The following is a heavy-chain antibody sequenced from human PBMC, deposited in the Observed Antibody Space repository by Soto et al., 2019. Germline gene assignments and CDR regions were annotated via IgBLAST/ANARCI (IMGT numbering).Heavy chain of an antibody. V-gene: IGHV3-30*18. J-gene: IGHJ4*02. CDR1: GFTFSSYG. CDR3: AKDPRPGYSYGSVDY. Sequence: GRSLRLSCAASGFTFSSYGMHWVRQAPGKGLEWVAVISYDGSNKYYADSVKGRFTISRDNSKNTLYLQMNSLRAEDTAVYYCAKDPRPGYSYGSVDYWGQGTLVTVSS. D-gene: IGHD5-18*01. CDR2: ISYDGSNK.